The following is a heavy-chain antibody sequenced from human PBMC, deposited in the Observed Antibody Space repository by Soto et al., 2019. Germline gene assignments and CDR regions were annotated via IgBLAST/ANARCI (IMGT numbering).Heavy chain of an antibody. V-gene: IGHV4-61*08. Sequence: PSETLSLTCTVSGVSVSTNDYYWSWIRQPPGKGLELIGFVSYSGSTNYNPSLESRVTISLDTSNNQFSLTLSSVTAADTAVYYCAKVWTYWGQG. D-gene: IGHD1-1*01. CDR2: VSYSGST. CDR3: AKVWTY. J-gene: IGHJ4*02. CDR1: GVSVSTNDYY.